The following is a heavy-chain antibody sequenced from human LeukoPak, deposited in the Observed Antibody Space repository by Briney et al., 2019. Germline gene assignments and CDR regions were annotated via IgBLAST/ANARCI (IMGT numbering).Heavy chain of an antibody. CDR3: ARGRSSAFDT. CDR1: GDSVSTNGVA. Sequence: SQTLSLTCGISGDSVSTNGVAWNWIRQSPSRGLEWLGRTYYRSKWYNDYAVSVKSRITIHPDTSRNQFSLQLNSVTPEDTAVYYCARGRSSAFDTWGQGTVVTVSS. J-gene: IGHJ3*02. CDR2: TYYRSKWYN. V-gene: IGHV6-1*01.